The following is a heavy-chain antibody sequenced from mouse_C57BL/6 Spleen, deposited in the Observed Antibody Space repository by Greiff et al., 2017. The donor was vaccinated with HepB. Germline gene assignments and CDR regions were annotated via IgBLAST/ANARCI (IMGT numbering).Heavy chain of an antibody. CDR1: GYTFTDYY. D-gene: IGHD4-1*01. CDR3: ANELGRGSYFDY. J-gene: IGHJ2*01. CDR2: IYPGSGNT. V-gene: IGHV1-76*01. Sequence: VKLMESGAELVRPGASVKLSCKASGYTFTDYYINWVKQRPGQGLEWIARIYPGSGNTYYNEKFKGKATLTAEKSSSTAYMQLSSLTSEDSAVYFCANELGRGSYFDYWGQGTTLTVSS.